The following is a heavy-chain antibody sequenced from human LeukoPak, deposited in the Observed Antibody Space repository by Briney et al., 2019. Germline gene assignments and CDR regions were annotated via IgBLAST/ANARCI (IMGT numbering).Heavy chain of an antibody. D-gene: IGHD5-24*01. Sequence: ASVKVSCKASGYTFTGYYMHWVRQAPGQGLEWMGLINPNSGGTNYAQKFQGRVTMTRDTSISTAYMALIRPRSDDAAVYYCARSRRDGYNYDYWGQGTLVTVSS. CDR1: GYTFTGYY. J-gene: IGHJ4*02. V-gene: IGHV1-2*06. CDR3: ARSRRDGYNYDY. CDR2: INPNSGGT.